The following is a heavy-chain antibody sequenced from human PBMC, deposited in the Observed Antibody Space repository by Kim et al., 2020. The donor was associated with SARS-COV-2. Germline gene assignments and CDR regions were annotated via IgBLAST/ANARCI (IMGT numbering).Heavy chain of an antibody. V-gene: IGHV3-30*18. Sequence: GGSLRLSCAASGFTFSRYGMHWVRQPPGKGLEWVAVTSFDGTDKYYADSVKGRFTISRDNSNNTVYLQMNRLRPEDTAVYYCAKDRTLRDYFDWQPRGTGMDVWGQGATVTVSS. CDR2: TSFDGTDK. J-gene: IGHJ6*02. CDR1: GFTFSRYG. D-gene: IGHD3-9*01. CDR3: AKDRTLRDYFDWQPRGTGMDV.